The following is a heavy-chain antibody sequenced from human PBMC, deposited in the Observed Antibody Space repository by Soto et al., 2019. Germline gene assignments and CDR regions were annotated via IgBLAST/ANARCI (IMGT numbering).Heavy chain of an antibody. D-gene: IGHD4-17*01. CDR1: GFTFDDYS. CDR2: ISWNSGSI. V-gene: IGHV3-9*01. Sequence: EVQLVESGGGLVQPGRSLRLSCAASGFTFDDYSMHWVRQAPGKGLEWVSGISWNSGSIGYADSVKGRFTISRDNAKNSLYLQMNSLRAEDTALYYCAKGPNYGDYAWFEPWGQGTLVTVSS. J-gene: IGHJ5*02. CDR3: AKGPNYGDYAWFEP.